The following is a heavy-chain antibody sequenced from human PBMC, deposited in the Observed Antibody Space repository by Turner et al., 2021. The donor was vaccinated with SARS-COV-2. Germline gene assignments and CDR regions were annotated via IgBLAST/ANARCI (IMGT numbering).Heavy chain of an antibody. D-gene: IGHD6-19*01. J-gene: IGHJ4*02. CDR1: GFAVSNSW. CDR3: VSKGQVAVAGFDS. V-gene: IGHV3-7*01. CDR2: IKQDGGEK. Sequence: EVQLVESGGGLVQPGESLRLSCVASGFAVSNSWMTWVRQAPGKGLEWVANIKQDGGEKYYVDSVQGRFTNSRDNAENSLYLQMNSLRVEDTAMYYCVSKGQVAVAGFDSWGQGTLVTVSS.